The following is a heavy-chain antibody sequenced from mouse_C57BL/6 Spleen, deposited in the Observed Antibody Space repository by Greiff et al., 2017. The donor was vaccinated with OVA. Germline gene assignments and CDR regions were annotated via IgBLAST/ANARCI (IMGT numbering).Heavy chain of an antibody. D-gene: IGHD1-1*01. V-gene: IGHV1-69*01. Sequence: VQLVESGAELVMPGASVKLSCKASGYTFTSYWMHWVKQRPGQGLEWIGEIDPSDSYTNYNQKFKGKSTLTVDKSSSTAYMQLSSLTSEDSAVYYCARGPYGSSYYYAMDYWGQGTSVTVSS. CDR3: ARGPYGSSYYYAMDY. CDR1: GYTFTSYW. J-gene: IGHJ4*01. CDR2: IDPSDSYT.